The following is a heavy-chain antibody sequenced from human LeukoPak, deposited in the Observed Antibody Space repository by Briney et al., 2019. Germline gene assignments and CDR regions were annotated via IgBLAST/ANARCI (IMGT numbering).Heavy chain of an antibody. D-gene: IGHD3-3*01. CDR2: IIPVFGTP. V-gene: IGHV1-69*06. CDR3: ARERLARFPYFDY. CDR1: AGTFSNSG. J-gene: IGHJ4*02. Sequence: VASVKVSCKTSAGTFSNSGISWVRQAPGQGPEWMGGIIPVFGTPNYAQKFQGRLTITADRSTTTAYMELSSLTSDDTAVYYCARERLARFPYFDYWGQGTLVAVSS.